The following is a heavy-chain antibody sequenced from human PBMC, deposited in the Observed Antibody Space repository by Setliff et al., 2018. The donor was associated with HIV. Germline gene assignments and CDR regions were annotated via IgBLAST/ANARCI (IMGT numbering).Heavy chain of an antibody. J-gene: IGHJ4*02. Sequence: GGSLRLSCVASGFPFSAYNIHWVRQAPGKGLEWVASISSDRGHTNYADSVKGRFTISRDNSKNTLYLQMNSLRAEDTAVYYCAKDRGLDLSYFDYWGQGTLVTVSS. CDR3: AKDRGLDLSYFDY. CDR1: GFPFSAYN. V-gene: IGHV3-21*01. CDR2: ISSDRGHT. D-gene: IGHD1-26*01.